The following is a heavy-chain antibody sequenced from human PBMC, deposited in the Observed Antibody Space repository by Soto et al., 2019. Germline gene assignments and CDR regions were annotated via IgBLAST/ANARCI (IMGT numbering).Heavy chain of an antibody. J-gene: IGHJ5*01. CDR1: GGSISGDYY. CDR3: AREPDDITENRIDS. Sequence: VQLQESGPRLVEPSQTLSLTCTVSGGSISGDYYWNWIRQAPGKGREWIGYVYHTGSTYHNPSLKSRGSISVDTSNNQFTLKLSSVTAADTAVYFCAREPDDITENRIDSWGQGIPVTVSS. CDR2: VYHTGST. D-gene: IGHD3-10*01. V-gene: IGHV4-30-4*01.